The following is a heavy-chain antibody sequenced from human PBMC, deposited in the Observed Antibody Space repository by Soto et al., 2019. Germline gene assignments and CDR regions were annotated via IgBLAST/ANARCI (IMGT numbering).Heavy chain of an antibody. Sequence: EVQLVESGGGLVQPGGSLRLSCAASGFTLSDHYMDWVRQAPGKGLEWVGRTRNRANNYATEYAAAVKGRFTISRDDSTNSLYLQMNSLKTEDTAVYYCAKAWQDCASTTCRNYFDYWGQGTLVTVSS. CDR1: GFTLSDHY. D-gene: IGHD2-2*01. V-gene: IGHV3-72*01. CDR2: TRNRANNYAT. CDR3: AKAWQDCASTTCRNYFDY. J-gene: IGHJ4*02.